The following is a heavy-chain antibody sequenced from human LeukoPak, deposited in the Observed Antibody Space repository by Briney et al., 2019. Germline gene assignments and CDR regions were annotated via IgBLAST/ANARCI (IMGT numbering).Heavy chain of an antibody. CDR3: ATVVPLWFGQTVGNWFDP. CDR2: FDPEDGET. Sequence: SVKVSCKVSGYTLTELPMHWVQQPPGKGLEWMGGFDPEDGETIYAQKFQGRVTMTEDTSTDTAYMELSSLRSEDTAVYYCATVVPLWFGQTVGNWFDPWGQGTLVTVSS. J-gene: IGHJ5*02. D-gene: IGHD3-10*01. CDR1: GYTLTELP. V-gene: IGHV1-24*01.